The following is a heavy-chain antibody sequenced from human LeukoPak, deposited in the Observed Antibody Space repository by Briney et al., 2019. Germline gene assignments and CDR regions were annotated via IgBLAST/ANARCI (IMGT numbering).Heavy chain of an antibody. CDR2: IHYSGNT. V-gene: IGHV4-30-4*01. CDR3: ARENNDYGGKKAFDY. J-gene: IGHJ4*02. Sequence: SETLSLTCAVSGGSSRSGDYFWSWIRQPPGKGLEWIGHIHYSGNTYYNPSLKSRVSISVDTSKNQFSLKLSSVTAANTAVYYCARENNDYGGKKAFDYWGQGTLVTVSS. CDR1: GGSSRSGDYF. D-gene: IGHD4-23*01.